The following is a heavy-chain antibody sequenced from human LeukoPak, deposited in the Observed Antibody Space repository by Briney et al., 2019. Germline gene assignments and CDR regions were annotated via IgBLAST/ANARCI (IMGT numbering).Heavy chain of an antibody. J-gene: IGHJ4*02. V-gene: IGHV4-34*01. CDR3: ARLRRGSYYGSGSYEDY. D-gene: IGHD3-10*01. CDR1: GGSFSGYY. Sequence: SETLSLTCTVYGGSFSGYYWSWIRQPPGKGLEWIGEINHSGSTNYNPSLKSRVTISVDTSKNQFSLKLSSVTAADTAVYYCARLRRGSYYGSGSYEDYWGQGTLVTVSS. CDR2: INHSGST.